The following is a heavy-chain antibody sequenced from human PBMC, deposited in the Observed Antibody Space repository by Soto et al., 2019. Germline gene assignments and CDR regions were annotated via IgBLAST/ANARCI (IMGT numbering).Heavy chain of an antibody. CDR3: ARDPLSYYLWGSYILYFDY. J-gene: IGHJ4*02. CDR2: ISAYNGNT. Sequence: QVQLVQSGAEVKKPGASVKVSCKASGYTFTSYGISWVRQAPGQGLEWMGWISAYNGNTNYAQKLQGRVTMTNDTSNRQGYMEPRSLRLDDTAVYYCARDPLSYYLWGSYILYFDYWGQGTLVTVSS. CDR1: GYTFTSYG. D-gene: IGHD3-16*01. V-gene: IGHV1-18*01.